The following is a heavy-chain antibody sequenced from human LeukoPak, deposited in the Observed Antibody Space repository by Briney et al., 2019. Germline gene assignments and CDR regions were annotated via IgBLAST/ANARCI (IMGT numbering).Heavy chain of an antibody. CDR3: AREGSGSSFDY. J-gene: IGHJ4*02. CDR2: IYPGDSDT. D-gene: IGHD1-26*01. CDR1: GYSFASYW. V-gene: IGHV5-51*01. Sequence: PGESPKISCEGSGYSFASYWIGWVRQLPGKGLGWMGIIYPGDSDTRYSPSFQGQVTISADKSIATAYLQWSSLKASDTAMYYCAREGSGSSFDYWGRGTLVTVSS.